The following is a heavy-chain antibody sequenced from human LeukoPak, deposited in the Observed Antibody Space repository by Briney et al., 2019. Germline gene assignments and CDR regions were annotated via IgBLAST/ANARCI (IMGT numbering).Heavy chain of an antibody. J-gene: IGHJ3*02. Sequence: ASVKVSCKASGYTFTGYYMHWVRQAPGQGLEWMGRINPNSGGTNYAQKFQGRVTMTRDTSISTAYMELRRLRSDDTAVYYCATLTYYYDSSGFTGEGAFDIWGQGTMVTVSS. V-gene: IGHV1-2*02. D-gene: IGHD3-22*01. CDR1: GYTFTGYY. CDR2: INPNSGGT. CDR3: ATLTYYYDSSGFTGEGAFDI.